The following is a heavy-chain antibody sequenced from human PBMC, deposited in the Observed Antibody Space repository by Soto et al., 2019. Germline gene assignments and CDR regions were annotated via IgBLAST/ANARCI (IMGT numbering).Heavy chain of an antibody. D-gene: IGHD4-17*01. J-gene: IGHJ6*02. V-gene: IGHV1-46*01. CDR2: INPSGGST. CDR1: GXTFTSYY. CDR3: ARDGGDYANSARMDV. Sequence: ASVKVSCKASGXTFTSYYMHWVRQAPGQGLEWMGIINPSGGSTSYAQKFQGRVTMTRDTSTSTVYMELSSLRSEDTAVYYCARDGGDYANSARMDVWGQGTTVTVSS.